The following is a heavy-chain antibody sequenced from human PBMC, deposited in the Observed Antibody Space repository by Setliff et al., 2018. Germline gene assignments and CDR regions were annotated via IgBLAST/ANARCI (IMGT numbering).Heavy chain of an antibody. Sequence: SETLSLTCAVSGYSISSGYYWGWIRQPPGKGLEWIGSIYHSGSTYYNPSLKSRVTISVDTSKNQFSLKLSSVTAADTAVYYCARRNGEKLDPWGQGRLVTVSS. J-gene: IGHJ5*02. CDR2: IYHSGST. V-gene: IGHV4-38-2*01. CDR3: ARRNGEKLDP. CDR1: GYSISSGYY.